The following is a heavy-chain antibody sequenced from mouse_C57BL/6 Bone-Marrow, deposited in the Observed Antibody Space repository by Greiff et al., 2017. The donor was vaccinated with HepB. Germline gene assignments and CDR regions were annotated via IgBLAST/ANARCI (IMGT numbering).Heavy chain of an antibody. CDR1: GYTFTSYW. D-gene: IGHD1-1*01. Sequence: QVQLKQPGAELVKPGASVKLSCKASGYTFTSYWMHWVKQRPGQGLEWIGMIHPNSGSTNYNEKFKSKATLTVDKSSSTAYMQLSSLTSEDSAVYYCARPITTVVDYWGQGTTLTVSS. CDR2: IHPNSGST. J-gene: IGHJ2*01. V-gene: IGHV1-64*01. CDR3: ARPITTVVDY.